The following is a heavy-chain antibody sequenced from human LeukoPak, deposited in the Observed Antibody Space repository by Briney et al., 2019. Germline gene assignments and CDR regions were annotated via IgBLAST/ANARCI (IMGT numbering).Heavy chain of an antibody. J-gene: IGHJ4*02. CDR1: GFTFTTYW. CDR3: AKDDYYDTSGYRD. CDR2: INQDGSEK. Sequence: GGSLRLPCAASGFTFTTYWMTWVRQAPGKGLEWVANINQDGSEKYFVDSVKGRFTISRDNSKNTLYLQMNSLRAEDTAVYYCAKDDYYDTSGYRDWGQGTLVTVSS. D-gene: IGHD3-22*01. V-gene: IGHV3-7*01.